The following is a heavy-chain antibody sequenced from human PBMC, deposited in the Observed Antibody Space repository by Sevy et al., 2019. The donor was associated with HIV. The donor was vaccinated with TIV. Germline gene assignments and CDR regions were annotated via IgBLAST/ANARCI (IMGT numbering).Heavy chain of an antibody. V-gene: IGHV3-30*03. CDR1: GFTFSSYG. Sequence: GGSLRLSCAASGFTFSSYGMHWVRQAPGKGLEWVAVISYDGSNKYYADSVKGRFTISRDNSKNTLYLQMNSLRAEDTAVYYCAVISGRLYGGGGYPRPGWFDPWGQGTLVTVSS. CDR2: ISYDGSNK. CDR3: AVISGRLYGGGGYPRPGWFDP. D-gene: IGHD3-22*01. J-gene: IGHJ5*02.